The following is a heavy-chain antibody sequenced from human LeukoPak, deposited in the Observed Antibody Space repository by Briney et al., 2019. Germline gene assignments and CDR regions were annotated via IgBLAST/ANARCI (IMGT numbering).Heavy chain of an antibody. CDR3: ARERRWLQYRNWFDP. V-gene: IGHV1-2*02. CDR1: GYTFTGYY. D-gene: IGHD5-24*01. J-gene: IGHJ5*02. Sequence: GASVRVSCKASGYTFTGYYMHWVRQAPGQGLEWMGWINPNSGGTNYAQKFQGGVTMTRDTSISTAYMELSRLRSDDTAVYYCARERRWLQYRNWFDPWGQGTLVTVSS. CDR2: INPNSGGT.